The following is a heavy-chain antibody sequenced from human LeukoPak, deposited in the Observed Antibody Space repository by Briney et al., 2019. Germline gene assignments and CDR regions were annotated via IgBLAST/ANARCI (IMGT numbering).Heavy chain of an antibody. CDR1: GGSISSSSYY. J-gene: IGHJ4*02. CDR3: ARDRDSGYDYFDY. V-gene: IGHV4-39*07. D-gene: IGHD5-12*01. Sequence: PSETLSLTYTVSGGSISSSSYYWGWIRQPPGKGLEWIGSIYYSGSTYYNPSLKSRVTISVDTSKNQFSLQLNSVTPEDTAVYYCARDRDSGYDYFDYWGQGTLVTVSS. CDR2: IYYSGST.